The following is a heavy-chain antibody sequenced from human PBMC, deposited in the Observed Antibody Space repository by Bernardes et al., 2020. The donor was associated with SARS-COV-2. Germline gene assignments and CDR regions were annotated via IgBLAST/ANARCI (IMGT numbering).Heavy chain of an antibody. Sequence: TLSLTCTVSGGSISSGGYYWSWIRQHPGKGLEWIGYIYYSGSTYYNPSLKSRVTISVDTSKNQFSLKLSSVTAADTAVYYCARAVGVTIFGVVIVNWFDPWGQANLVAGSA. J-gene: IGHJ5*02. V-gene: IGHV4-31*03. D-gene: IGHD3-3*01. CDR3: ARAVGVTIFGVVIVNWFDP. CDR1: GGSISSGGYY. CDR2: IYYSGST.